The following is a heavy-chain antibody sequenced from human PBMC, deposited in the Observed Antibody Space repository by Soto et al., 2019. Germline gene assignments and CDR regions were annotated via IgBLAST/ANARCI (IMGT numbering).Heavy chain of an antibody. CDR2: INHSGFT. CDR1: GGSFTGYY. J-gene: IGHJ4*02. Sequence: PSETLSLTCDVSGGSFTGYYWSWIRQPPGKGLEWIGEINHSGFTNYNPSLTGRVTISLDTSKSQFSLKLSSLTAADTAFYFCARGHVRSAHWGQGTLVTVSS. CDR3: ARGHVRSAH. V-gene: IGHV4-34*01.